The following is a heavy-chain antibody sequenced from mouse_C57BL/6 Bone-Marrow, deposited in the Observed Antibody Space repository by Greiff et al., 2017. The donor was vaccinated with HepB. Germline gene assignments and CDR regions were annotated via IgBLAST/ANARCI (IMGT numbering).Heavy chain of an antibody. D-gene: IGHD2-4*01. CDR3: ARKGDYDYDGYYFDY. V-gene: IGHV2-2*01. CDR1: GFSLTSYG. Sequence: VQLKESGPGLVQPSQSLSITCTVSGFSLTSYGVHWVRQSPGKGLEWLGVIWSGGSTDYNAAFISRLSISKDNSKSQVFFKMNSLQADDTAIYYCARKGDYDYDGYYFDYWGQGTTLTVSS. CDR2: IWSGGST. J-gene: IGHJ2*01.